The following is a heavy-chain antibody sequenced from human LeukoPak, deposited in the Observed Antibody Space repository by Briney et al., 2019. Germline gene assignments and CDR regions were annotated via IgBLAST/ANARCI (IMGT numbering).Heavy chain of an antibody. CDR1: GGSNNIYY. Sequence: SETLSLTCTVSGGSNNIYYWTWIRQPPGKGLEWLGYIHDSGTTHYNPSLKSRVSISIDTSKNQFSLKLSSVTAADTAVYYCAKTNFDSSGWGYFDLWGRGTLVTVS. V-gene: IGHV4-59*01. J-gene: IGHJ2*01. CDR3: AKTNFDSSGWGYFDL. D-gene: IGHD3-22*01. CDR2: IHDSGTT.